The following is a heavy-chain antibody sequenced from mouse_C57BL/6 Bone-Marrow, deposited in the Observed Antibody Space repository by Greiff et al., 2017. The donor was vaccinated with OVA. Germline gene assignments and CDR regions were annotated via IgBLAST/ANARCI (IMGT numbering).Heavy chain of an antibody. J-gene: IGHJ2*01. D-gene: IGHD4-1*01. CDR1: GYTFTDYY. V-gene: IGHV1-84*01. CDR2: IYPGSGNT. Sequence: LVESGPELVKPGASVKISCKASGYTFTDYYINWVKQRPGQGLEWIGWIYPGSGNTKYNEKFKGKATLTVDTSSRTAYMQLSSLTSEDSAVYFCARGDWDYFDYWGQGTTLTVSS. CDR3: ARGDWDYFDY.